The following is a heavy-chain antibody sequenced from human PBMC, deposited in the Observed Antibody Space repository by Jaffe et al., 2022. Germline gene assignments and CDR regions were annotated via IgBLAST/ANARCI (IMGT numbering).Heavy chain of an antibody. J-gene: IGHJ6*03. CDR2: INHSGST. V-gene: IGHV4-34*01. Sequence: QVQLQQWGAGLLKPSETLSLTCAVYGGSFSGYYWSWIRQPPGKGLEWIGEINHSGSTNYNPSLKSRVTISVDTSKNQFSLKLSSVTAADTAVYYCARIMSAYLYEYYYYMDVWGKGTTVTVSS. D-gene: IGHD3-16*01. CDR1: GGSFSGYY. CDR3: ARIMSAYLYEYYYYMDV.